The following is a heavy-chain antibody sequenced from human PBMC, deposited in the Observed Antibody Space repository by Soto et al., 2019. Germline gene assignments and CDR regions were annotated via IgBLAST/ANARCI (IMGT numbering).Heavy chain of an antibody. D-gene: IGHD5-18*01. CDR2: ISAYNGNT. V-gene: IGHV1-18*01. Sequence: ASVKVSCKASGYTFTSYGISWVRQAPGQGLEWMGWISAYNGNTNYAQKLQGRVTMTTDTSTSTAYMELRSLRSDDTAVYYCARDLRLDGYSYGPVYYYYYMDVWGKGTTVTVSS. CDR1: GYTFTSYG. CDR3: ARDLRLDGYSYGPVYYYYYMDV. J-gene: IGHJ6*03.